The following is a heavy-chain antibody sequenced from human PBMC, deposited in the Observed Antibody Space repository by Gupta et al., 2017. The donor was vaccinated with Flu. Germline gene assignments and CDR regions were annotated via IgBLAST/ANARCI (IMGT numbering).Heavy chain of an antibody. Sequence: QVQLVESGGGLVKPGGSLRLSCAASGFPFSDYYMTWIRQTPGKGLEWLSYISGSASAKYYVDSVKGRFTISRDNAKNSLSLQMNSLTDGDTAIYYCAGGDGFNRFDYWGQGALVTVSS. J-gene: IGHJ4*02. CDR2: ISGSASAK. CDR3: AGGDGFNRFDY. D-gene: IGHD5-24*01. V-gene: IGHV3-11*01. CDR1: GFPFSDYY.